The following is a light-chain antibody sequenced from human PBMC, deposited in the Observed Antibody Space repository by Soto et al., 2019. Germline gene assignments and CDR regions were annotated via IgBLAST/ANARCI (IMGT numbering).Light chain of an antibody. V-gene: IGLV2-14*01. CDR1: SSDVGSHNH. CDR2: EVS. Sequence: QSVLTQPASVSGSPGQSIAISCTGTSSDVGSHNHVSWYQQYPGKAPKLMIYEVSNRPSGVSARFSGSKFGSTASLTISGLQAEDEADYYCNSLSAAGSSYVFGPGTQLTVL. CDR3: NSLSAAGSSYV. J-gene: IGLJ1*01.